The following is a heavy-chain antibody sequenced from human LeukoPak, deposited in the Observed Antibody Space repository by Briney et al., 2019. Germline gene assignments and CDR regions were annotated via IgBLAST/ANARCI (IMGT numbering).Heavy chain of an antibody. CDR1: GGSFSGYY. CDR3: ARDNWNYGSSMDV. D-gene: IGHD1-7*01. V-gene: IGHV4-34*01. CDR2: INHSGST. J-gene: IGHJ6*02. Sequence: SETLSLTCAVYGGSFSGYYWSWIRQPPGKGLEWIGEINHSGSTNYNPSLKSRVTISVDTSKNQFSLKLSSVTAADTAVYHCARDNWNYGSSMDVWGQGTTVTVSS.